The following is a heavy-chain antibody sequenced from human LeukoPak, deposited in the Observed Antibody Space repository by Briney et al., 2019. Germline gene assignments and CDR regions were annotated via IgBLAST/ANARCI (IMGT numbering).Heavy chain of an antibody. V-gene: IGHV3-30*04. CDR2: ISYDGSNK. D-gene: IGHD2-15*01. CDR1: GFTFRSYA. J-gene: IGHJ5*02. Sequence: GRSLRLSCAASGFTFRSYAMYWVRQAPGKGLEWVAVISYDGSNKYYADSVKGRFTISRDNSKNTLYLQMNSLRAEDTAVYYCARSDVDIVVVVAATPGGWFDPWGQGTLVTVSS. CDR3: ARSDVDIVVVVAATPGGWFDP.